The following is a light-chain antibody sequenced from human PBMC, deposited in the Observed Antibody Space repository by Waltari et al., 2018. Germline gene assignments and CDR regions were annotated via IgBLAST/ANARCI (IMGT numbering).Light chain of an antibody. CDR1: QSVSSSY. V-gene: IGKV3-20*01. Sequence: EIVLTQSPATLSLSPGRRATLSCRASQSVSSSYLAWYQQKPGQAPRLLIYGASSRATGIPDRFSGSGSGTDFTLTISRLEPEDFAVYYCQQYGSSLWTFGQGTKVEIK. J-gene: IGKJ1*01. CDR3: QQYGSSLWT. CDR2: GAS.